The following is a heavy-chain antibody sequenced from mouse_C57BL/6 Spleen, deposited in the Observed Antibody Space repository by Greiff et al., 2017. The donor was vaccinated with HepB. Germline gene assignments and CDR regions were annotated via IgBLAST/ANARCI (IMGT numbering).Heavy chain of an antibody. D-gene: IGHD2-4*01. Sequence: VQLQQPGAELVKPGASVKLSCKASGYTFTSYWMHWVKQRPGQGLEWIGMIHPNSGSTNYNEKFKSKATLTVDKSSSTAYMQLSSLTSEDSAVDYCSRSPYDYDRRVLDDWGQGTTLTVSS. J-gene: IGHJ2*01. V-gene: IGHV1-64*01. CDR3: SRSPYDYDRRVLDD. CDR2: IHPNSGST. CDR1: GYTFTSYW.